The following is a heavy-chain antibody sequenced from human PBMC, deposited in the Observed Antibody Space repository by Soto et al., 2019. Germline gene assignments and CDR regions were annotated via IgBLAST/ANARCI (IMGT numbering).Heavy chain of an antibody. V-gene: IGHV3-23*01. CDR2: ISGSGGST. Sequence: GGSLRLSCAASGFTFSSYAMSWVRQAPGKGLEWVSAISGSGGSTYYADSVKGRFTISRDNSKNTLYLQMNSLRAEDTAVYYCAKPLNYYDSSGYGRDYYYYGMDVWGQGTTVTVSS. D-gene: IGHD3-22*01. J-gene: IGHJ6*02. CDR3: AKPLNYYDSSGYGRDYYYYGMDV. CDR1: GFTFSSYA.